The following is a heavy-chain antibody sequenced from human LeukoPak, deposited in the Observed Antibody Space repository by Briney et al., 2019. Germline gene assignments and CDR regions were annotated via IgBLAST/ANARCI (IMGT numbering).Heavy chain of an antibody. CDR2: INHSGST. CDR1: GGSFSGYY. V-gene: IGHV4-34*01. J-gene: IGHJ4*02. Sequence: ETSETLSLTCAVYGGSFSGYYWSWIRQPPGKGLAWIGEINHSGSTNYNPSLKSRVTISVDTSKNQFSLKLSSVTAADTAVYYCARGTAVAGTDFDYWGQGTLVTVSS. D-gene: IGHD6-19*01. CDR3: ARGTAVAGTDFDY.